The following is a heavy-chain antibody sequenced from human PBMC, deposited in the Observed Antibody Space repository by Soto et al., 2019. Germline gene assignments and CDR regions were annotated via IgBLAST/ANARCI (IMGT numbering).Heavy chain of an antibody. J-gene: IGHJ6*02. D-gene: IGHD5-18*01. V-gene: IGHV1-18*01. CDR1: GYMFTRYA. CDR3: ARDSLRGDSYGFVRPDYYYYGMDV. CDR2: ISGYNSNT. Sequence: ASVKVSCKASGYMFTRYAISWVRQAPGQGXEWMGWISGYNSNTNYAQKIQGRVTLTTDTSTSTAYMELKSLRSDDTAVYYCARDSLRGDSYGFVRPDYYYYGMDVWGQGTTVTVCS.